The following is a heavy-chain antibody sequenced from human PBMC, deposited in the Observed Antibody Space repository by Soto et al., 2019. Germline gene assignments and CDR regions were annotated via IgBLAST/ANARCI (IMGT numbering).Heavy chain of an antibody. CDR1: GFTFSSYS. CDR2: ITSSGTTV. Sequence: EVHLVESGGGLVQPGGSLRLSCAASGFTFSSYSLNWVRQAPGKGLEWVSYITSSGTTVYYADSVRGRFTISRDNAKNSLYLQMNSRRDDDTAVYYCARGSSKWAYYFDFWGQGTLVTVSS. D-gene: IGHD6-13*01. CDR3: ARGSSKWAYYFDF. J-gene: IGHJ4*02. V-gene: IGHV3-48*02.